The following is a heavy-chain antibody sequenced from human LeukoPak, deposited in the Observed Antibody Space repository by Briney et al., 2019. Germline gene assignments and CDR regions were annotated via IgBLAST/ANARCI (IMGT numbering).Heavy chain of an antibody. CDR3: ARHGELWLPKTYYFDY. J-gene: IGHJ4*02. V-gene: IGHV5-10-1*01. CDR2: IDPSDSYT. Sequence: GASPKISCKGSGYSCTSYWISWVRQMPGKGLEWMGRIDPSDSYTNYSPSFQGHVTISADKSISTAYLQWSSLKASDTAMYYCARHGELWLPKTYYFDYWGQGTLVTVSS. D-gene: IGHD5-18*01. CDR1: GYSCTSYW.